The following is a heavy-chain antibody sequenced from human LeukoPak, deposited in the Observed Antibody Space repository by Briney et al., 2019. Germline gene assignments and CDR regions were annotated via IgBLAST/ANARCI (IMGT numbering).Heavy chain of an antibody. Sequence: GASVKVSCKASGGTFSSYAISWVRQAPGQGLEWMGRIIPILGIANYAQKFQGRVTITADKSTSTAYMELSSLRSGDTAVYYCARGRDYGDNPYYYYGMDVWGQGTTVTVSS. CDR1: GGTFSSYA. CDR3: ARGRDYGDNPYYYYGMDV. CDR2: IIPILGIA. V-gene: IGHV1-69*04. D-gene: IGHD4-17*01. J-gene: IGHJ6*02.